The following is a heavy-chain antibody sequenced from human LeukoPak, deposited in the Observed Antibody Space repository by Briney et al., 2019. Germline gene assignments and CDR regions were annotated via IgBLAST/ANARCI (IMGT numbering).Heavy chain of an antibody. CDR1: GFTFSSYS. CDR2: ISSSSSTI. J-gene: IGHJ4*02. CDR3: ARGVPDYYDSSGYYYVPLSIPFFDY. V-gene: IGHV3-48*04. Sequence: GGSLRLSCAASGFTFSSYSMNWVRQAPGKGLEWVSYISSSSSTIYYADSVEGRFTISRDNAKNSLYLQMNSLRAEDTAVYYCARGVPDYYDSSGYYYVPLSIPFFDYWGQGTLVTVSS. D-gene: IGHD3-22*01.